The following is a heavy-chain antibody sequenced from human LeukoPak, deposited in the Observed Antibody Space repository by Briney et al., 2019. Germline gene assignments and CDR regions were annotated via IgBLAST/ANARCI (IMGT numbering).Heavy chain of an antibody. CDR2: IYYSGST. CDR3: ARIAGLRRYYFDY. J-gene: IGHJ4*02. D-gene: IGHD4-17*01. CDR1: GGSISSSSYY. V-gene: IGHV4-39*01. Sequence: SETLSLTCTVSGGSISSSSYYWGWIRQPPGKGLEWIGSIYYSGSTYYNPSLKSRVTISVDTSKNQFSLKLSSVTAADTAVYYCARIAGLRRYYFDYWGQGTLVTVSS.